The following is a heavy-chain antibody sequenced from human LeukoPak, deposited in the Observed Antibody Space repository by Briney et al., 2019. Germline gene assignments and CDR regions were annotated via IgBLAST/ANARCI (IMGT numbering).Heavy chain of an antibody. CDR3: ARNILAAAIDY. CDR2: INHSGST. J-gene: IGHJ4*02. D-gene: IGHD6-13*01. Sequence: SETLSLTCAVYGGSFSGYYWSWIRQPPGKGLEWIGEINHSGSTNYNPSLKSRVTISVDTSKNQFSLKLSSVTAADTAVYYCARNILAAAIDYWGQGTLVTVSS. V-gene: IGHV4-34*01. CDR1: GGSFSGYY.